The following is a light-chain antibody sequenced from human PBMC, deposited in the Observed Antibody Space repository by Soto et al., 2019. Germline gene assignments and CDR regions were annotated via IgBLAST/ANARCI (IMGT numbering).Light chain of an antibody. Sequence: QSCLTQPASVSCSPGQAITISCTGTSSDVGGYNYVSWYQQHPGKAPKLMIYAVSNRPSGVSNRFSGSKPGNTATLTISGLQAEDEADYYCCSYTVSGTYVFGTGTKVTVL. CDR3: CSYTVSGTYV. J-gene: IGLJ1*01. CDR2: AVS. CDR1: SSDVGGYNY. V-gene: IGLV2-14*01.